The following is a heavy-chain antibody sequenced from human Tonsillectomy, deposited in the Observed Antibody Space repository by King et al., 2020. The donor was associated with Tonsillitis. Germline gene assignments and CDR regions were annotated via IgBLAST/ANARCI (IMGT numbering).Heavy chain of an antibody. Sequence: VQLVESGGGLVKPGGSLRLSCAASGFTFSSYSMNWVRQAPGKGLEWVSSISSSSSYIYYADSVKGRFTLSRDNAKNSLCLQMNSLRAEDTAVYYCARARDYYDSSGYPIAFDYWGQGTLVTVSS. CDR3: ARARDYYDSSGYPIAFDY. CDR2: ISSSSSYI. D-gene: IGHD3-22*01. J-gene: IGHJ4*02. V-gene: IGHV3-21*01. CDR1: GFTFSSYS.